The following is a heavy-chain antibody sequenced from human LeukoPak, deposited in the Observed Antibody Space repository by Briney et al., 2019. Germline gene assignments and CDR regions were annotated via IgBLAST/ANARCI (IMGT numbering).Heavy chain of an antibody. CDR2: IYTSGST. CDR3: ASLLYTYGYFDN. V-gene: IGHV4-4*07. CDR1: SGSISSYY. J-gene: IGHJ4*02. D-gene: IGHD2-2*02. Sequence: SETLSLTCTVSSGSISSYYWSWIRQPAGKGLEWIGRIYTSGSTNYNPSLKSRVTISIDMSRNQFSLKLSSLTAADTAVYYCASLLYTYGYFDNCGPGTLVTVSS.